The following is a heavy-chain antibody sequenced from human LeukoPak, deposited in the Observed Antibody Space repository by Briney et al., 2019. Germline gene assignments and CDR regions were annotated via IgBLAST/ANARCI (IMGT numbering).Heavy chain of an antibody. Sequence: SQTLSLTCTVSGGSISSGGYYWSWIRQHPGKGLEWIGYIYYSGSTYYNPSLKSRVTISVDTSKNQFSLKLSSVTAADTAVYYCARILRGHNWNDEKVIAYWGQGTLVTVSS. CDR1: GGSISSGGYY. CDR3: ARILRGHNWNDEKVIAY. CDR2: IYYSGST. D-gene: IGHD1-1*01. V-gene: IGHV4-31*03. J-gene: IGHJ4*02.